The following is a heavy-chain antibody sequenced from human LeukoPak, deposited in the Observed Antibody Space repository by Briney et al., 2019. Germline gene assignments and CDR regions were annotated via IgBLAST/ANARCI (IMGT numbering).Heavy chain of an antibody. Sequence: ASVKVSCKASGYIFTGYYMHWVRQAPGQGLEWMGWINPNSGGTNYAQKFQGRVTMTRDTSISTAYMELSRLRSDDTAVYYCARDRYDSSGYPFDYWGQGTLVTVSS. CDR1: GYIFTGYY. CDR2: INPNSGGT. D-gene: IGHD3-22*01. V-gene: IGHV1-2*02. CDR3: ARDRYDSSGYPFDY. J-gene: IGHJ4*02.